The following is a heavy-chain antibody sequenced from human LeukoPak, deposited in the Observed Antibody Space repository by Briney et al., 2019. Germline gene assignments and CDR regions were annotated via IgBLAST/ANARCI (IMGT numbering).Heavy chain of an antibody. CDR1: GGSIGSSSYY. D-gene: IGHD5-24*01. J-gene: IGHJ6*03. V-gene: IGHV4-39*01. Sequence: PSETLSLTCTVSGGSIGSSSYYWGWIRQPPGKGLEWIGSIYYSGSTYYNPSLKSRVTISVDTSKNQFSLKLSSVTAADTAVYYCARLETYYYYMDVWGKGTTVTVSS. CDR2: IYYSGST. CDR3: ARLETYYYYMDV.